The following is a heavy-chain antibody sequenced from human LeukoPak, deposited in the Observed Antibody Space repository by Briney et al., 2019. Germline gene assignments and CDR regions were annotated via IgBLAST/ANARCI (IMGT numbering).Heavy chain of an antibody. D-gene: IGHD3-16*01. CDR3: ARLQGITPQPMTEGFDI. CDR1: GFSFSSSW. J-gene: IGHJ3*02. CDR2: ISPDGSST. V-gene: IGHV3-74*01. Sequence: GGSLRPSCAASGFSFSSSWMLWVRQTPGKGLVWLSRISPDGSSTSYADSVKGRFTVSRDIARNTLSLQMNSLRAEDSAVYYCARLQGITPQPMTEGFDIWGQGTMVTVSS.